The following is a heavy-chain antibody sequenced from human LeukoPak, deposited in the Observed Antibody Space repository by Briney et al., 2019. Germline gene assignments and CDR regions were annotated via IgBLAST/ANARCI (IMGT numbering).Heavy chain of an antibody. CDR2: ISAYNGNT. CDR1: GYTFTSHG. V-gene: IGHV1-18*01. CDR3: ARDWSRTRAFDI. J-gene: IGHJ3*02. D-gene: IGHD2-8*02. Sequence: ASVKVSCKASGYTFTSHGISWVRQAPGQGLEWMGWISAYNGNTNYAQKLQGRVTMTTDTSTSTAYMELRSLRSDDTAVYYCARDWSRTRAFDIWGQGTMVTVSS.